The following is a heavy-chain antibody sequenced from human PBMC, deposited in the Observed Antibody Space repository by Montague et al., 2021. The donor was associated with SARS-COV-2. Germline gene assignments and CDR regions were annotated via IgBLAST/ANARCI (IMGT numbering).Heavy chain of an antibody. CDR3: ARVKREYYYGLVVSAHLDY. Sequence: SETLSLTCTVSGGSISSYYWSWIRQHPGKGLEWIGYIYYSGSTNYNPSLKSRVTISVDTSKNQFSLKLSSVTAADTTVYYCARVKREYYYGLVVSAHLDYWGQGTLVTVSS. CDR1: GGSISSYY. CDR2: IYYSGST. D-gene: IGHD3-10*01. V-gene: IGHV4-59*01. J-gene: IGHJ4*02.